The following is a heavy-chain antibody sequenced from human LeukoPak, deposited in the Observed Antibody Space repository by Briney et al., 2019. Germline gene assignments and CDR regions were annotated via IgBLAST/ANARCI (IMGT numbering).Heavy chain of an antibody. CDR1: GGSFNDYY. CDR3: ARGQGRDGYIGILEY. CDR2: INPSGST. D-gene: IGHD5-24*01. V-gene: IGHV4-34*01. Sequence: SETLSLTCAVYGGSFNDYYWTWIRQPPGKGLEWIGEINPSGSTNYNPSLKSRVTISVDTSKNQFSLKLSSVTAADTAVFYCARGQGRDGYIGILEYWGQGALVTVSS. J-gene: IGHJ4*02.